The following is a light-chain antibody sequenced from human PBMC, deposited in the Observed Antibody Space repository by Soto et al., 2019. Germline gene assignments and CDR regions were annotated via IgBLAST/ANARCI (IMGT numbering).Light chain of an antibody. Sequence: QPVLTQSPSASASLGASVKLTCTLSSGHSSSAIAWHQQQPEKGPRYLMKVNSDGSHNKGDGIPDRFSGSSSGAERYLTISSLQSEDEADYYCQTWSTRKGVVFGGGTKLTVL. J-gene: IGLJ2*01. CDR2: VNSDGSH. CDR1: SGHSSSA. V-gene: IGLV4-69*01. CDR3: QTWSTRKGVV.